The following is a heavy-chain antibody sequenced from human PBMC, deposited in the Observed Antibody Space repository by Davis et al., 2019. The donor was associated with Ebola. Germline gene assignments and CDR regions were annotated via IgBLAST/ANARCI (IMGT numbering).Heavy chain of an antibody. Sequence: GESLKISCAASGFTFSSYAMHWVRQAPGKGLEWVAVISYDGSNKYYADSVKGRFTISRDNSKNTLYLQMNSLRAEDTAVYYCARTYGDYVYFLGATFDYWGQGTLVTVSS. J-gene: IGHJ4*02. CDR1: GFTFSSYA. CDR2: ISYDGSNK. V-gene: IGHV3-30-3*01. D-gene: IGHD4-17*01. CDR3: ARTYGDYVYFLGATFDY.